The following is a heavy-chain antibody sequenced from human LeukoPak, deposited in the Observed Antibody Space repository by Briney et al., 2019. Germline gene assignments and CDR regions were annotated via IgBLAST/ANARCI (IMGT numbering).Heavy chain of an antibody. CDR2: IYYSGST. CDR1: GASFNIYY. CDR3: ARGGFSGGILRYFDL. V-gene: IGHV4-59*01. Sequence: SETLSLTCTVSGASFNIYYWSWLRQPPGKGLEWIGYIYYSGSTNYNTSLKSRVTISEETSKKQFSLQLRSVTAADTAVYYCARGGFSGGILRYFDLWGRGTLVTVSS. J-gene: IGHJ2*01. D-gene: IGHD2-15*01.